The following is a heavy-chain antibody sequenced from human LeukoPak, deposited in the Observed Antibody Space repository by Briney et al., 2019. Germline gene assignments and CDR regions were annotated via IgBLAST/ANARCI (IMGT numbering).Heavy chain of an antibody. D-gene: IGHD1-26*01. V-gene: IGHV3-33*01. J-gene: IGHJ3*02. CDR3: AREWELLDAFDI. Sequence: PGGSLRLSCAASGFTFSSYGMHWVRQAPGKGLEWVAVIWYDGSNKYYADSVKGRFTISRDNSKNTLYLQMNSLRAEDTAVYYCAREWELLDAFDIWGQGTMVTVSS. CDR1: GFTFSSYG. CDR2: IWYDGSNK.